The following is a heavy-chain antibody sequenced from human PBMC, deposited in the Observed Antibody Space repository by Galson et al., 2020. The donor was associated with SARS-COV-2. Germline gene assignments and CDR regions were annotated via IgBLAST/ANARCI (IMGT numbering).Heavy chain of an antibody. CDR3: ARIDSSGCRGNY. CDR2: IDWDDDE. D-gene: IGHD6-19*01. V-gene: IGHV2-70*11. CDR1: GFSLSTSGMC. Sequence: ESGPTLVKPTQTLTLTCTFSGFSLSTSGMCVHWIRQPPGKALEWLARIDWDDDEYYSTSLKTRLTISKDTSKNQVVLTMSNMDPVDTATYYCARIDSSGCRGNYWGQGTLVTVSS. J-gene: IGHJ4*02.